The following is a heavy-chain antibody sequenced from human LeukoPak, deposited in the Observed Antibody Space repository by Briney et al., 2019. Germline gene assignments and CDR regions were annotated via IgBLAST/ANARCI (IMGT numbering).Heavy chain of an antibody. D-gene: IGHD2-2*01. CDR1: GYTFTSYG. Sequence: ASVKVSCKASGYTFTSYGISWVRQAPGQGLEWMGWISAYNGNTNYAQKLQGRVTMTTDTSTSTAYMELRSLRSDDMAVYYCARVGPQYQLLQNWFDPWGQGTLVTVSS. V-gene: IGHV1-18*03. J-gene: IGHJ5*02. CDR2: ISAYNGNT. CDR3: ARVGPQYQLLQNWFDP.